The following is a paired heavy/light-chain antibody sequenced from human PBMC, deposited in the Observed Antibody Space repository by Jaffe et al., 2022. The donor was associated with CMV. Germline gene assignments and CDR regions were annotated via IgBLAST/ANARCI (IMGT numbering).Light chain of an antibody. CDR1: QSISSW. J-gene: IGKJ2*01. CDR3: QQYNSYSQYT. CDR2: KAS. Sequence: DIQMTQSPSTLSASVGDRVTITCRASQSISSWLAWYQQKPGKAPKLLIYKASSLESGVPSRFSGSGSGTEFTLTISSLQPDDFATYYCQQYNSYSQYTFGQGTKLEIK. V-gene: IGKV1-5*03.
Heavy chain of an antibody. Sequence: EVQLVETGGGLIQPGGSLRLSCAASGFTVSSNYMSWVRQAPGKGLEWVSVIYSGGSTYYADSVKGRFTISRDNSKNTLYLQMNSLRAEDTAVYYCARPVVGATEWAWGAFDIWGQGTMVTVSS. CDR2: IYSGGST. J-gene: IGHJ3*02. CDR3: ARPVVGATEWAWGAFDI. CDR1: GFTVSSNY. V-gene: IGHV3-53*02. D-gene: IGHD1-26*01.